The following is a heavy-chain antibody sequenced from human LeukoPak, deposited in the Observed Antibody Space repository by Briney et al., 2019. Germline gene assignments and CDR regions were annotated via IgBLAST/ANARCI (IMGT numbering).Heavy chain of an antibody. CDR2: IIPIFGIA. J-gene: IGHJ5*02. V-gene: IGHV1-69*04. CDR1: GGTFSSYA. CDR3: ARVSGIAAAGWFDP. D-gene: IGHD6-13*01. Sequence: GASVKVSCMASGGTFSSYAISWVRQAPGQGLEWMGRIIPIFGIANYAQKFQGRVTITADKSTSTAYMELSSLRSEDTAVYYCARVSGIAAAGWFDPWGQGTLVTVSS.